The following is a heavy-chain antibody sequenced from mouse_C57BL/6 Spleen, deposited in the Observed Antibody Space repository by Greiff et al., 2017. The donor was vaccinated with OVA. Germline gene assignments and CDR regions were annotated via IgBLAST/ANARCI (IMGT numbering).Heavy chain of an antibody. J-gene: IGHJ4*01. CDR1: GFNIKNTY. Sequence: VQLQLSVAELVRPGASVKLSCTASGFNIKNTYMHWVKQRPEQGLEWIGRIDPANGNTKYAPKFQGKATITADTSSNTAYLQLSSLTSEDTAIYYCARGRIYDGYSRDYAMDYWGQGTSVTVSS. D-gene: IGHD2-3*01. CDR3: ARGRIYDGYSRDYAMDY. V-gene: IGHV14-3*01. CDR2: IDPANGNT.